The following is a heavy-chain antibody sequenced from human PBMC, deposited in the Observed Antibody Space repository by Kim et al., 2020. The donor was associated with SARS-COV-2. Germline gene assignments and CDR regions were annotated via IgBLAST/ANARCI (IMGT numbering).Heavy chain of an antibody. J-gene: IGHJ4*02. D-gene: IGHD3-10*01. CDR3: ARGITMVRGAFEY. V-gene: IGHV4-59*01. Sequence: NPALKRRVTIAVDTSKTQFSLKLSSVTAADTALYYCARGITMVRGAFEYWGQGTLVTVSS.